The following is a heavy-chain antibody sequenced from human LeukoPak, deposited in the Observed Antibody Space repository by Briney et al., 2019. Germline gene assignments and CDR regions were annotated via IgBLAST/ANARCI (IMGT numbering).Heavy chain of an antibody. J-gene: IGHJ4*02. D-gene: IGHD2-2*01. CDR2: IRSQAYSGTT. CDR1: GFTFGCHA. V-gene: IGHV3-49*04. CDR3: TRDIVSISQPYYFDY. Sequence: PGRSLRLSCTASGFTFGCHAINWVRQAPGRGLEWVGFIRSQAYSGTTEYATSVKDRFTISRDDSKSIAYLQMNSLKTEDTAVYYCTRDIVSISQPYYFDYWGQGTLVTVSS.